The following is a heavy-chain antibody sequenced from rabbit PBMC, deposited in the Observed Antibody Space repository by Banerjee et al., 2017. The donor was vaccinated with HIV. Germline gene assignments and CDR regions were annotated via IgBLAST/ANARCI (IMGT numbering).Heavy chain of an antibody. V-gene: IGHV1S43*01. CDR2: IYTSTNST. J-gene: IGHJ4*01. Sequence: QEQLEESGGDLVKPEGSLTLTCTASGIDFSSYYYMCWVRQAPGKGLELIACIYTSTNSTWYANWVNGRFTISSSTSLNSVDLKMTSLTAADTATYFCARDLAGVTGWNFGLWGQGTLVTVS. D-gene: IGHD4-1*01. CDR3: ARDLAGVTGWNFGL. CDR1: GIDFSSYYY.